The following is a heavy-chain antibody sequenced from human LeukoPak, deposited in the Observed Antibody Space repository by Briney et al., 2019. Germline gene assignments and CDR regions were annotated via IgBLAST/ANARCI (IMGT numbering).Heavy chain of an antibody. V-gene: IGHV3-30*02. CDR3: AKDRWATQTTYEAFDI. CDR1: GFTFSSCG. Sequence: PGGSLRLSCAASGFTFSSCGMHWVRQAPGKGLEWVAFIRYDGSNKYYADSVKGRFTISRDNSKNTLYLQMNSLRAEDTAVYYCAKDRWATQTTYEAFDIWGQGTMVTVSS. J-gene: IGHJ3*02. CDR2: IRYDGSNK. D-gene: IGHD1-1*01.